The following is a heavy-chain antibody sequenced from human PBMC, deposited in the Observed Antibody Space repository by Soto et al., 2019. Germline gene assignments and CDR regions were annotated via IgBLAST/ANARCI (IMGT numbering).Heavy chain of an antibody. D-gene: IGHD3-10*01. CDR2: INAGNGNT. V-gene: IGHV1-3*01. Sequence: GASVKVSCKASGYTFTSYAMHWVRQAPGQRLEWMGWINAGNGNTKYSQKFQGRVTITRDTSASTAYMELSSLRSEDTAVYYCASRAHYGSGSYYLTFDYWGQGTLGTSPQ. J-gene: IGHJ4*02. CDR3: ASRAHYGSGSYYLTFDY. CDR1: GYTFTSYA.